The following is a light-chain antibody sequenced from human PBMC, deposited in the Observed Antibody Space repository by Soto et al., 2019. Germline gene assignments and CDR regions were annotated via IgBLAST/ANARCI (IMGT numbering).Light chain of an antibody. CDR3: SSFTTSSTYV. J-gene: IGLJ1*01. CDR1: SSDVSSYNY. Sequence: QSALTQPASGSGSPGQSITIPCTGTSSDVSSYNYVSWYQQHPGKAPKLIIYDVSDRPSGVSNRFSGSKSGNTASLTISGLQAEDEADYYCSSFTTSSTYVFGTGTKVTVL. V-gene: IGLV2-14*03. CDR2: DVS.